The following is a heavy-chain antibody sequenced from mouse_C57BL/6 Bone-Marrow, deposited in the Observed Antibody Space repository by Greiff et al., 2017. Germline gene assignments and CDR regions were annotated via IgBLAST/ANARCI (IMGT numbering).Heavy chain of an antibody. CDR3: ARQFAY. J-gene: IGHJ3*01. Sequence: QVQLQQPGAELVMPGASVKLSCKASGYTFTSYWMHWVKQRPGQGLERIGEIDPSDSYTNYNQKFKGKSTLTVDKSSSTAYMQLSSLTSEDSAVYYCARQFAYWGQGTLVTVSA. CDR2: IDPSDSYT. V-gene: IGHV1-69*01. CDR1: GYTFTSYW.